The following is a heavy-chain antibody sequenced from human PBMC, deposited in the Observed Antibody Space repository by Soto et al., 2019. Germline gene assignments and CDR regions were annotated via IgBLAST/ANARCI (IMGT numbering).Heavy chain of an antibody. CDR1: GYIFSDYS. D-gene: IGHD3-9*01. J-gene: IGHJ3*02. CDR2: IGTSRKYM. Sequence: GALKLSCAASGYIFSDYSMNWARQAPGKGLEWVSYIGTSRKYMFYRDSVRGRLTISRDNARNSLYLQLNSLRDEDTAVYYCVRDRDWAFDISGQGPMVTVSS. V-gene: IGHV3-48*02. CDR3: VRDRDWAFDI.